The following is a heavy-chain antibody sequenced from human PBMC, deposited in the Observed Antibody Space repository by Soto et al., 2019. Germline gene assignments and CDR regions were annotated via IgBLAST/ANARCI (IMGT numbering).Heavy chain of an antibody. CDR2: VSPYNGNT. CDR1: CYTFTGNG. CDR3: AKIMGSSSGMDV. D-gene: IGHD6-13*01. J-gene: IGHJ6*02. V-gene: IGHV1-18*01. Sequence: SAEVSCRASCYTFTGNGLSWVRQAPGQGLEWMGWVSPYNGNTEYAQKFQGRVTLTTDTSTSTAYMELRSLRSDDTAVYYRAKIMGSSSGMDVWGQGTTVTISS.